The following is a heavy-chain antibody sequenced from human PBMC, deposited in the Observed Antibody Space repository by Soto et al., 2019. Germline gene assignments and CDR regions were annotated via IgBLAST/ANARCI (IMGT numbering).Heavy chain of an antibody. J-gene: IGHJ5*02. CDR1: GGSISSVGYY. CDR2: IYYSGST. V-gene: IGHV4-31*03. Sequence: QVQLQESGPGLVKPSQTLSLTCTVSGGSISSVGYYWSWIRQHPGKGLEWLGYIYYSGSTYYNPSLKSRVTIPVDTSKNQFSRKLSSVTAADTAVYYCARDYYGSGIGGHWFDPWGQGTLVTVSS. D-gene: IGHD3-10*01. CDR3: ARDYYGSGIGGHWFDP.